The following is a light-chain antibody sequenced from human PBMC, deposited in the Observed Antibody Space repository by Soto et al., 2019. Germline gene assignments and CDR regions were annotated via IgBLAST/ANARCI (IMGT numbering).Light chain of an antibody. CDR1: QSVSSNY. J-gene: IGKJ3*01. Sequence: EIVLTQSPGTLSLSPGERATLSCRASQSVSSNYLAWYQQKPGQAPRLLVYGASSRATGIPDRFSGIGSGTALTLTISRVEPEDFAVYYCQHYGGSPFTFGPGTRVDIK. V-gene: IGKV3-20*01. CDR2: GAS. CDR3: QHYGGSPFT.